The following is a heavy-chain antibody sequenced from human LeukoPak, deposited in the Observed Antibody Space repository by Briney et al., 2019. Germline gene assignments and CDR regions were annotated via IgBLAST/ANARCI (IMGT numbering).Heavy chain of an antibody. Sequence: SETLSLTCTVSGASVSSASYWTWIRQPPGMGVEWIAHIYNGVNTNYNPSLKSRVTISVDTSKNQFSLRLNPVTAADTAVYYCARSRAFNSGAFDPWGQGSLVTVSS. CDR1: GASVSSASY. CDR3: ARSRAFNSGAFDP. V-gene: IGHV4-61*01. CDR2: IYNGVNT. J-gene: IGHJ5*02. D-gene: IGHD1-26*01.